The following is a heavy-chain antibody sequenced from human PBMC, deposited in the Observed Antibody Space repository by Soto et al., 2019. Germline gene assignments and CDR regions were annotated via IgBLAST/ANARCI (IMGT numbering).Heavy chain of an antibody. Sequence: SETLSLTCAVYGGSFSGYYWSWIRQPPGKGLEWIGEINHSGSTNYNPSLKSRVTISVDTSKNQFSLKLSSVTAADTAVYYCARRGSGYYRGYYYYYMDVWGKGTTVTVPS. CDR3: ARRGSGYYRGYYYYYMDV. V-gene: IGHV4-34*01. CDR1: GGSFSGYY. CDR2: INHSGST. J-gene: IGHJ6*03. D-gene: IGHD3-3*01.